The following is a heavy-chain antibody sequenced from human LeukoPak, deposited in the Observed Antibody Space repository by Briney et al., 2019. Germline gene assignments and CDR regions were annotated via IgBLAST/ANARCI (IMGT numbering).Heavy chain of an antibody. D-gene: IGHD3-10*01. CDR3: ARGPFGSGSFLDY. V-gene: IGHV1-8*02. CDR1: GYIFSSND. Sequence: ASVKVSCKASGYIFSSNDTNWVRQAAGQGLEWMGWMNPNSGDTGYTQKFQGRVAMTRSTSITTAYMELSSLRSEDTAVYYCARGPFGSGSFLDYWGQGTLVTVSS. J-gene: IGHJ4*02. CDR2: MNPNSGDT.